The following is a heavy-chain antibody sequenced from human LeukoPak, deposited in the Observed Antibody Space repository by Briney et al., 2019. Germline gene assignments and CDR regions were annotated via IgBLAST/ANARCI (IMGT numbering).Heavy chain of an antibody. D-gene: IGHD3-10*01. CDR1: GFTFSSYA. Sequence: GGSLRLSCAASGFTFSSYAMSWVRQAPGKGLEWVSAISGSGGSTYYADSVKGRFTISRDNAKNSLYLQMNSLRAEDTAVYYCARDGGGHDYWGQGTLVTVSS. CDR2: ISGSGGST. CDR3: ARDGGGHDY. J-gene: IGHJ4*02. V-gene: IGHV3-23*01.